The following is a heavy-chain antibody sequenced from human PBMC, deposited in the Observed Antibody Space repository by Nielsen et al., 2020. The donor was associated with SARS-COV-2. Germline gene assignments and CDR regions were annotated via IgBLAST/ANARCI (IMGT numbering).Heavy chain of an antibody. CDR1: GFTFSSYD. J-gene: IGHJ2*01. CDR2: IGTAGDT. V-gene: IGHV3-13*04. D-gene: IGHD4-17*01. CDR3: ARAWPYGDYGKSYWYFDL. Sequence: GESLKISCAASGFTFSSYDMHWVRQATGKGLEWVSGIGTAGDTYYPGSVKGRFTISRENAKNSLYLQMNSLRAGDTAVYYCARAWPYGDYGKSYWYFDLWGHGTLVTVSS.